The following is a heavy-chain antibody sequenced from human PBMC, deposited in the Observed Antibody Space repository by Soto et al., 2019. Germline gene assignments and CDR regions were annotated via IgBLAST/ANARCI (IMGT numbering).Heavy chain of an antibody. Sequence: PGGSLRLSCAASGFTFSSYAMSWVRQAPGNGLEWVSGIGGSGSSTFYADSVKGRFTISRDNSKNTLYLQMNSLRAEDTAVYHCAKVSTGYYYYFDSWGRGTLVTVSS. V-gene: IGHV3-23*01. CDR2: IGGSGSST. D-gene: IGHD3-9*01. J-gene: IGHJ4*02. CDR1: GFTFSSYA. CDR3: AKVSTGYYYYFDS.